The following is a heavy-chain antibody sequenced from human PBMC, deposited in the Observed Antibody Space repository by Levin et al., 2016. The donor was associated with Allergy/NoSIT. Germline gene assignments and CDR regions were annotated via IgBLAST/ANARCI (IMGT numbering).Heavy chain of an antibody. CDR2: IKQDGSEK. V-gene: IGHV3-7*01. D-gene: IGHD3-3*01. Sequence: VRQAPGKGLEWVANIKQDGSEKYYVDSVKGRFTISRDNAKNSLYLQMNSLRAEDTAVYYCARLRRFLEWSYHYYFDYWGQGTLVTVSS. CDR3: ARLRRFLEWSYHYYFDY. J-gene: IGHJ4*02.